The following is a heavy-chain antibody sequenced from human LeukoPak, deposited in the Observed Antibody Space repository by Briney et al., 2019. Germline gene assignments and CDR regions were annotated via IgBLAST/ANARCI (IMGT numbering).Heavy chain of an antibody. V-gene: IGHV4-4*07. CDR3: ARDLGDYVWVA. CDR2: IHTSGST. Sequence: SETLSLTCTVSGGSITSYYWSWIRQPAGKGLEWIGRIHTSGSTSYNPSLKSRVTMSVDTSKNQFSLKLSSVTAADTAVYYCARDLGDYVWVAWGQGTLVTVSS. J-gene: IGHJ5*02. CDR1: GGSITSYY. D-gene: IGHD3-16*01.